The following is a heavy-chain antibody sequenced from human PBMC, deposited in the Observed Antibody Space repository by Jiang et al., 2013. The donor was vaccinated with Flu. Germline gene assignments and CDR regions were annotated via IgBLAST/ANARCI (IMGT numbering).Heavy chain of an antibody. J-gene: IGHJ2*01. D-gene: IGHD6-13*01. Sequence: KPTQTLTLTCTFSGFSLSTSGMCVSWIRQPPGKALEWLALIDWDDVKYYITSLKTRLTISKDTSKNQVVLSMTNMDPVDTATYYCARTPAIAATAGWYFDLWGRGTLVTVLL. CDR1: GFSLSTSGMC. V-gene: IGHV2-70*01. CDR2: IDWDDVK. CDR3: ARTPAIAATAGWYFDL.